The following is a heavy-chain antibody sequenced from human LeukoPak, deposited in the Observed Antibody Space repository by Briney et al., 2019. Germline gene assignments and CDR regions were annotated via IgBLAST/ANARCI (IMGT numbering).Heavy chain of an antibody. CDR1: VYTFTTYG. Sequence: ASVTVSFTSSVYTFTTYGINWVRQAPAQGLEWMGWINAYNGNTNYAQKLQGRVNMTTDTSTSTAYVELRSLRSGDTAVYYCARVGGSYGYYFDYWGQGTLVTVSS. V-gene: IGHV1-18*01. J-gene: IGHJ4*02. CDR3: ARVGGSYGYYFDY. D-gene: IGHD1-26*01. CDR2: INAYNGNT.